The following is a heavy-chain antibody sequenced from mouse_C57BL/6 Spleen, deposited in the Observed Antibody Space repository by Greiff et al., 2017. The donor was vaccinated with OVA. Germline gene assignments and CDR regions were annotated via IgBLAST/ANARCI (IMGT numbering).Heavy chain of an antibody. D-gene: IGHD2-1*01. CDR2: ISSGGSYT. J-gene: IGHJ4*01. Sequence: EVKLVESGGDLVKPGGSLKLSCAASGFTFSSYGMSWVRTTPDKRLEWVATISSGGSYTYYPDSVKGRFNISRDNAKNTLYLQMRSLKSEDTAMYYCARQSGNFESYYARDYWGQGTSVTVSS. CDR3: ARQSGNFESYYARDY. CDR1: GFTFSSYG. V-gene: IGHV5-6*01.